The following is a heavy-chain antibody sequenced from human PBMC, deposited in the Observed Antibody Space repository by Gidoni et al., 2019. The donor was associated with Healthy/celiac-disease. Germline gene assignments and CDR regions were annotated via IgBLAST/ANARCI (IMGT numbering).Heavy chain of an antibody. CDR2: ISYDGSNK. CDR1: SSYG. D-gene: IGHD1-7*01. V-gene: IGHV3-30*18. J-gene: IGHJ4*02. CDR3: AKDVAGTTFDY. Sequence: SSYGMHWVRQAPGKGLEWVAVISYDGSNKYYADSVKGRFTISRDNSKNTLYLQMNSLRAEDTAVYYCAKDVAGTTFDYWGQGTLVTVSS.